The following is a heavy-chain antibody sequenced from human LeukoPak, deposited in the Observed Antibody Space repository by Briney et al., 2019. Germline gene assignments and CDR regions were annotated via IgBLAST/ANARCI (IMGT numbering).Heavy chain of an antibody. CDR1: GGSISSSSYY. V-gene: IGHV4-39*07. CDR2: IYYSGST. Sequence: SETLSLTCTVSGGSISSSSYYWGWIRQPSGKGLEWIGSIYYSGSTYYNPSLKSRVTISVDTSKNQFSLKLSSVTAADTAVYYCARDSASRTYCSGGSCYYYWGQGTLVTVSS. CDR3: ARDSASRTYCSGGSCYYY. D-gene: IGHD2-15*01. J-gene: IGHJ4*02.